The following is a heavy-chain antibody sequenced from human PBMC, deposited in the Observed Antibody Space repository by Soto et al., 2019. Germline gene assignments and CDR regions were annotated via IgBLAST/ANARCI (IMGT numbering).Heavy chain of an antibody. V-gene: IGHV3-23*01. CDR2: LDGAGGST. Sequence: GGSLTLSCLASGFTFSDHSITWVRHVPESGLEWGAALDGAGGSTYYADAVRGRFTISRDKSQNTLFLQMKRLTVDDTAIYYCAAPRDEYGSGVSWFTYGMDIWGQGTTVTVSS. J-gene: IGHJ6*02. D-gene: IGHD3-10*01. CDR1: GFTFSDHS. CDR3: AAPRDEYGSGVSWFTYGMDI.